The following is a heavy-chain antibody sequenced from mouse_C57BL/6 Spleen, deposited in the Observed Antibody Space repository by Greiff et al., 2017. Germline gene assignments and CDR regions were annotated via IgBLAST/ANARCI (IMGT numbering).Heavy chain of an antibody. Sequence: EVQLQESGPRLVKPSQSLSLTCSVTVYFITSGYYWNWIRPFPGNKLEWMGYISYDGSNNYNPSLKNRISITRDTSKNQFFLKLNSVTTEDTATDDCAREDDGYYVPLDYWGQGTTLTVSS. D-gene: IGHD2-3*01. CDR2: ISYDGSN. V-gene: IGHV3-6*01. CDR3: AREDDGYYVPLDY. J-gene: IGHJ2*01. CDR1: VYFITSGYY.